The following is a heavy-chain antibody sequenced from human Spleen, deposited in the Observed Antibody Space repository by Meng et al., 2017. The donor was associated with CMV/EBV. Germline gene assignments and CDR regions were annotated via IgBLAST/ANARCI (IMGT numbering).Heavy chain of an antibody. CDR3: AKDYTPGYDCFDP. CDR1: GYTFTSYG. V-gene: IGHV1-18*01. CDR2: IGTYNGDT. Sequence: ASVKVSCKASGYTFTSYGISWVRQAPGQGLEWMGWIGTYNGDTNYAQKYQGRVTMTTDTSTSTVYMELRSLRSDDTAVYYCAKDYTPGYDCFDPWGQGTLVTVSS. D-gene: IGHD3-16*01. J-gene: IGHJ5*02.